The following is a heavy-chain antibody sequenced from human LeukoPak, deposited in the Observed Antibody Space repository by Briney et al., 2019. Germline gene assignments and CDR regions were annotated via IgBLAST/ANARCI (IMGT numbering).Heavy chain of an antibody. CDR2: ISYDGSNK. D-gene: IGHD3-22*01. V-gene: IGHV3-30*04. J-gene: IGHJ4*02. CDR3: AKTTYYYDSSGYYYGEYFDY. Sequence: GSLRLSCAASGFTFSSYAMHWVRQAPGKGLEWVAVISYDGSNKYYADSVKGRFTISRDNSKNTLYLQMNSLRAEDTAVYYCAKTTYYYDSSGYYYGEYFDYWGQGTLVTVSS. CDR1: GFTFSSYA.